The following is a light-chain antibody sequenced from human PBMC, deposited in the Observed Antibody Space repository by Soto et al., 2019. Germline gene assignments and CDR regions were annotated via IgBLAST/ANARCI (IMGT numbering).Light chain of an antibody. CDR3: QQRNNLPWLT. CDR1: QRVENY. V-gene: IGKV3-11*01. Sequence: EIVLTQSPATLSLSPGERATLSCRASQRVENYLAWYQQKPGQAPRLLIYDISNRATGIPARFSGSGSGADFTLTFSSLEPEDSAVYCCQQRNNLPWLTFGGGTRVEIK. J-gene: IGKJ4*01. CDR2: DIS.